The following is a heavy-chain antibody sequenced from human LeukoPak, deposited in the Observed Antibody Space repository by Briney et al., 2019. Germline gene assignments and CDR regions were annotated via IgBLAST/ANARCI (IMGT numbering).Heavy chain of an antibody. D-gene: IGHD6-13*01. CDR3: ARGPLIAAAGTW. Sequence: GGSLRLSCAASGITVSNYSMSWVRQAPGEGLEWVAKINQDGTEKAYVDSVRGRFTISRDNAKNSLFLQMNSLRAEDTAVYYCARGPLIAAAGTWWGQGTLVTVSS. V-gene: IGHV3-7*03. CDR1: GITVSNYS. J-gene: IGHJ4*02. CDR2: INQDGTEK.